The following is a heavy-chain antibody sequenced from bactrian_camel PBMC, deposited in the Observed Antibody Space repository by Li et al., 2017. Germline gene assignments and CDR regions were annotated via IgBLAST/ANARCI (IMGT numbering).Heavy chain of an antibody. V-gene: IGHV3-2*01. D-gene: IGHD6*01. Sequence: HVQLVESGGGSVQAGGSLRLSCAASGYTVSSYCMAWFRQVPGREREGVAAIFIGRRTNTWYADSVKGRFTISKDYTENTLYLQMNSLKPEDSAMYLCAAGDNRPCSLRTAPYAYWGHGTQVTVS. J-gene: IGHJ4*01. CDR2: FIGRRTNT. CDR3: AAGDNRPCSLRTAPYAY. CDR1: GYTVSSYC.